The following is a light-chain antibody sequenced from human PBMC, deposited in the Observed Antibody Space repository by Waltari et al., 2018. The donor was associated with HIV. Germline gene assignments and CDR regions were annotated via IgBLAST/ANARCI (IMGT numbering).Light chain of an antibody. J-gene: IGLJ2*01. V-gene: IGLV1-44*01. Sequence: QSVLTQPPSASGTPGPRVTISCSGISPKLGSNDASWYQQYPGTAPKVLMSANNQRPSGVPDRFSAPKSGTSASLAISGLHSEDEADYYCATWDDSLNGPLFGGGTKLTVL. CDR2: ANN. CDR1: SPKLGSND. CDR3: ATWDDSLNGPL.